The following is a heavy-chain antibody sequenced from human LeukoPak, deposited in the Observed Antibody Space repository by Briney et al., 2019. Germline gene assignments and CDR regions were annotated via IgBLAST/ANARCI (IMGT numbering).Heavy chain of an antibody. D-gene: IGHD3-22*01. CDR2: IIPILGIA. V-gene: IGHV1-69*04. CDR3: ASSCITMIVVPDYYYYGMDV. J-gene: IGHJ6*02. CDR1: GGTFSSYA. Sequence: ASVKVSCKASGGTFSSYAISWVRQAPGQGLEWMGRIIPILGIANYAQKFQGRVTITADKSTSTAYMELSSLRSEDTAVYYCASSCITMIVVPDYYYYGMDVWGQGTTVTVSS.